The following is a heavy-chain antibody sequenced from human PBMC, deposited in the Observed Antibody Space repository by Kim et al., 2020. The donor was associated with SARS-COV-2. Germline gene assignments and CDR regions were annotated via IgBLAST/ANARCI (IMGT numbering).Heavy chain of an antibody. J-gene: IGHJ5*01. D-gene: IGHD2-15*01. CDR2: ISHSGGT. CDR3: VRGRRCSGGTCLNWFHP. V-gene: IGHV4-34*01. Sequence: GLEWIGEISHSGGTNYSTSLRSRLTISLDPPKNHFSLRLRSVTAADTAVYYCVRGRRCSGGTCLNWFHPWGQGTLVTVSS.